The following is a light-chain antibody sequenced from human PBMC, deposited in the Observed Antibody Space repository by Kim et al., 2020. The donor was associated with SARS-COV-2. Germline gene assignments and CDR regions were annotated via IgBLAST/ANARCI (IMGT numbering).Light chain of an antibody. CDR2: SAS. V-gene: IGKV3-15*01. J-gene: IGKJ1*01. Sequence: EIVMTQSPATLSVSPGERATLSCRASQSVSSNFAWYQQKSGQAPRLLIYSASTRATGIPARFSGSGSGTEFTLTISSLQSEDFAVYYCQQYNKWPRTFGQGTKVDIK. CDR1: QSVSSN. CDR3: QQYNKWPRT.